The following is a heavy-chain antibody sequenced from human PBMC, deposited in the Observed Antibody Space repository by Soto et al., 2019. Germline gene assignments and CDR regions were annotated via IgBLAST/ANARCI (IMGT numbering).Heavy chain of an antibody. Sequence: QVQLQESGPGLVKPSQTLSLTCTVSGGSISSGDYYWSWIRQHPGKGLEWIGYIYYSGCTYYNPSLESRVTLSVDTSKNQFSLNLSSVTAADTAVYYCARWWSGSRQGFDPWGQGTLVTVSS. CDR1: GGSISSGDYY. CDR2: IYYSGCT. CDR3: ARWWSGSRQGFDP. D-gene: IGHD3-3*01. J-gene: IGHJ5*02. V-gene: IGHV4-31*03.